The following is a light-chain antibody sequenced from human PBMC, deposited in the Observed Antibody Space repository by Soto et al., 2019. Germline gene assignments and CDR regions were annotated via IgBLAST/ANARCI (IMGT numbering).Light chain of an antibody. CDR1: SSNIGSNT. Sequence: QTVVTQPPSASGTPGQRVTISCSGSSSNIGSNTVNWYQQLPGTAPKLLIFGDDQRASGVPDRFSGSKSGTSASLAISGLQSEDEADYYCAAWDDSLSAYVFGTGTKLTVL. V-gene: IGLV1-44*01. J-gene: IGLJ1*01. CDR3: AAWDDSLSAYV. CDR2: GDD.